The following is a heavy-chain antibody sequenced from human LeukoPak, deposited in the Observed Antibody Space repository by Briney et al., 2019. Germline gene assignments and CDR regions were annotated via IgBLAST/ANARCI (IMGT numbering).Heavy chain of an antibody. D-gene: IGHD4/OR15-4a*01. J-gene: IGHJ4*02. CDR2: IRTKRYSGTS. Sequence: PGESLKISCTGSGFTFGDYGVSWVRQAPGKGLEWVSFIRTKRYSGTSEYAASVKGRFTISRDDSKSIAYLQMDSLKIEDTALYYCIRAPYNSANYHYCFDNWGQGTLVTVSP. CDR1: GFTFGDYG. V-gene: IGHV3-49*04. CDR3: IRAPYNSANYHYCFDN.